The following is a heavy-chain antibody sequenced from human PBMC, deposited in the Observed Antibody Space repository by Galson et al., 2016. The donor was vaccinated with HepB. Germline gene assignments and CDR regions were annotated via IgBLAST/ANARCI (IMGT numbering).Heavy chain of an antibody. D-gene: IGHD3-16*01. CDR3: ARLHYDSGGGY. CDR1: GGSISDRLYY. V-gene: IGHV4-39*01. J-gene: IGHJ4*02. Sequence: ETLSLTCFVSGGSISDRLYYWAWIRQPPGKGLEWIATVYYAGNTYYNPSLNGRVTISLDASRSEFYLKLTSLTAADTAVYFCARLHYDSGGGYWGQGTLVTASS. CDR2: VYYAGNT.